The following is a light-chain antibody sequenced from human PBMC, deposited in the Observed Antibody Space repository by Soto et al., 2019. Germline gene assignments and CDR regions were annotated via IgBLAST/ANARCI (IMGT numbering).Light chain of an antibody. CDR2: EDK. V-gene: IGLV3-1*01. Sequence: SYELTQPPSVSVSPGQTASITCSGDKLGEKYVQWYQQKPGQSPVLVMFEDKKRPSGIPERFSGSNSGNTATLTISGTQAMDEADYYCQAWHSNTFSYVFGTGTKLTVL. CDR3: QAWHSNTFSYV. CDR1: KLGEKY. J-gene: IGLJ1*01.